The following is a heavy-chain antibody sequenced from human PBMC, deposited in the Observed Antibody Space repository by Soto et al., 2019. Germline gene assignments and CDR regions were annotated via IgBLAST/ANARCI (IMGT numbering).Heavy chain of an antibody. CDR1: GFTFSSYA. CDR3: ARAYCSGGSCYRVYYGMDV. CDR2: IWYDGSNK. J-gene: IGHJ6*02. D-gene: IGHD2-15*01. V-gene: IGHV3-33*08. Sequence: HPGGSLRLSCSASGFTFSSYAMHWVRQAPGKGLEWVAVIWYDGSNKYYADSVKGRFTISRDNSKNTLYLQMNSLRAEDTAVYYCARAYCSGGSCYRVYYGMDVWGQGTTVTVSS.